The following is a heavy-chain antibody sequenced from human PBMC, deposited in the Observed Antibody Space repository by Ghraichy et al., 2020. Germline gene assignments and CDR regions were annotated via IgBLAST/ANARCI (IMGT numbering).Heavy chain of an antibody. CDR3: AKVHTSGWYQVKSGPFDY. CDR1: GFTFSSYA. Sequence: GGSLRLSCAASGFTFSSYAMSWVRQAPGKGLESVSSISGSGISTYYADSVKGRCTISRDNSKNTLYLQMNSLRSEDTAVYYCAKVHTSGWYQVKSGPFDYWGQGILATVSS. J-gene: IGHJ4*02. CDR2: ISGSGIST. D-gene: IGHD6-13*01. V-gene: IGHV3-23*01.